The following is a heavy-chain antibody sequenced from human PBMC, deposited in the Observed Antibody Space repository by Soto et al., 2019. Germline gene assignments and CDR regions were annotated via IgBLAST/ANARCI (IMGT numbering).Heavy chain of an antibody. D-gene: IGHD5-12*01. V-gene: IGHV4-59*01. CDR2: IYYSGST. CDR3: ARGVATIGH. CDR1: GDSISSYY. J-gene: IGHJ4*02. Sequence: QVQLQESGPRLVKPSETLSLTCSVSGDSISSYYWSWIRQPPGKGLEWIGHIYYSGSTNYKPSFKSRVTISVDTPKNQFSLKLTSVTAADTAVYYCARGVATIGHWGQGTLVTVSS.